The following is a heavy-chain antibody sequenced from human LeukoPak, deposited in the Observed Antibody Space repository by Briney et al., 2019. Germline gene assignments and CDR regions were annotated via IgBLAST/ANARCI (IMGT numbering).Heavy chain of an antibody. Sequence: PGGSLRLSCAASGFTFSSYGTHWVRQAPGKGLEWVAVIWYDGSNKYYADSVKGRFTISRDNSKNTLYLQMNSLRAEDTAVYCCARDKKGYGSGSQIDYWGQGTLVTVST. CDR1: GFTFSSYG. D-gene: IGHD3-10*01. J-gene: IGHJ4*02. V-gene: IGHV3-33*01. CDR3: ARDKKGYGSGSQIDY. CDR2: IWYDGSNK.